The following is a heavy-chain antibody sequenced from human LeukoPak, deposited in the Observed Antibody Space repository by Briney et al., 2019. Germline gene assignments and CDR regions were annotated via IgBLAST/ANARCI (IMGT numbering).Heavy chain of an antibody. CDR3: ARPTRKFTGGYYYGMDV. V-gene: IGHV3-7*03. CDR2: MRRDGNEI. J-gene: IGHJ6*02. Sequence: GGSLRLSCSASGFTFSTYWMSWVRQAPGKGLEWVANMRRDGNEIYYLDSVRGRFTISRDNAKNSLYLQMNSLRAEDTALYHCARPTRKFTGGYYYGMDVWGQGTTVTVSS. CDR1: GFTFSTYW. D-gene: IGHD3-10*01.